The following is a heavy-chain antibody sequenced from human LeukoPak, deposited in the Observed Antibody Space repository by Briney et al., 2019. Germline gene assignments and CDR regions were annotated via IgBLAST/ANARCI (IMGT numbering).Heavy chain of an antibody. D-gene: IGHD5-18*01. CDR1: GFTFSSYA. Sequence: GGSLRVSCSASGFTFSSYAMHWVRQAPGKGLEYVSAISSNGGSTYYADSVKGRFTISRDNSKNTLYLQMSSLRAEDTAVYYCARDDSYGLDYWGQGTRVTVSS. CDR3: ARDDSYGLDY. J-gene: IGHJ4*02. CDR2: ISSNGGST. V-gene: IGHV3-64D*09.